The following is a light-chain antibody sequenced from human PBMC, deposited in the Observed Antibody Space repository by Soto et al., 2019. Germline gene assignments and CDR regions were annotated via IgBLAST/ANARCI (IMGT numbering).Light chain of an antibody. CDR3: SSHAGDNNPFV. V-gene: IGLV2-8*01. CDR2: DVG. Sequence: QSALSQPPSASGSPGQSVTISCTGTSSDVGGYNYVSWYQQHPGKAPKLMIYDVGKRPSGVPDRFSGSKSGNTASLTVSGLQAEDEADYYCSSHAGDNNPFVFGTGTKLTVL. J-gene: IGLJ1*01. CDR1: SSDVGGYNY.